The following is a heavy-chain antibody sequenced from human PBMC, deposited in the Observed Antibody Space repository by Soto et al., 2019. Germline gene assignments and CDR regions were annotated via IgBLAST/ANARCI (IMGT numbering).Heavy chain of an antibody. CDR2: IYPGDSDT. CDR3: ATQRGDCSSTSCMYGRDV. Sequence: GESLKISCKGSGYSFTSYWIGWVRQMPGKGLEWMGIIYPGDSDTRYSPSFQGQVTISADKSISTAYLQWSSLKASDTAMYYCATQRGDCSSTSCMYGRDVWGQGTRVT. V-gene: IGHV5-51*01. CDR1: GYSFTSYW. D-gene: IGHD2-2*01. J-gene: IGHJ6*02.